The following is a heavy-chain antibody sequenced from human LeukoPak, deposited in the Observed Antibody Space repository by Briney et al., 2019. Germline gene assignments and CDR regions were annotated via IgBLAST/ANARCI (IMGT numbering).Heavy chain of an antibody. D-gene: IGHD3-10*01. CDR2: IYTSGST. J-gene: IGHJ4*02. Sequence: PSETPSLTCTVSGVSISSYYWSWIRQPAGKGLEWIGRIYTSGSTNHNPSLKSRVTMSVDKSKNQLSLKLSSVTAADTAMYYCARGAYHYGSGSYYFDYWGQGTLVTVSS. CDR3: ARGAYHYGSGSYYFDY. V-gene: IGHV4-4*07. CDR1: GVSISSYY.